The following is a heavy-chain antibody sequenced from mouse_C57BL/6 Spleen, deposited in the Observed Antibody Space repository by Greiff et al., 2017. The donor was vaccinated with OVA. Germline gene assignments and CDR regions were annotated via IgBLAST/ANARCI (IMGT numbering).Heavy chain of an antibody. CDR1: GYTFTSYD. CDR2: IYPRDGST. V-gene: IGHV1-85*01. D-gene: IGHD2-3*01. Sequence: VKLVESGPELVKPGASVKLSCKASGYTFTSYDINWVKQRPGQGLEWIGGIYPRDGSTKYNEKFKGKATLTVDTSSSTAYMGLHSLTSEDSAVYFCAREEIYDGPFDYGGQGTTLTVAS. J-gene: IGHJ2*01. CDR3: AREEIYDGPFDY.